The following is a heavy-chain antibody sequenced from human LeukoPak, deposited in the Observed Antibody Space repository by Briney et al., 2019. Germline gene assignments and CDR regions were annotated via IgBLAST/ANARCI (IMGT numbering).Heavy chain of an antibody. V-gene: IGHV4-61*02. Sequence: PSETLSLTCTVSNVSISSSSHYWNWIRQPAGKGLEWIGRIYAGGRSNYNPSLRSRVTISVDTSKNQFSLRLSSVTATDTGAYYCASDHSGWLGLGYWGQGTLVTVSS. J-gene: IGHJ4*02. D-gene: IGHD6-19*01. CDR3: ASDHSGWLGLGY. CDR2: IYAGGRS. CDR1: NVSISSSSHY.